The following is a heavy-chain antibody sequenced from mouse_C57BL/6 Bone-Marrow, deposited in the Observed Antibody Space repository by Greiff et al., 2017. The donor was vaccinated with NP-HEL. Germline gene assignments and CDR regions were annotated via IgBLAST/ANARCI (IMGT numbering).Heavy chain of an antibody. CDR3: ARLHYGNYGFAY. V-gene: IGHV15-2*01. CDR1: DSEVFPIAY. D-gene: IGHD2-1*01. CDR2: ILPSIGRT. J-gene: IGHJ3*01. Sequence: VQLQQSGSELRSPGSSVKLSCKDFDSEVFPIAYMSWVRQKPGHGFEWIGGILPSIGRTIYGEKFEDKATLDADTLSNTAYLELNSLTSEDSAIYYCARLHYGNYGFAYWGQGTLVTVSA.